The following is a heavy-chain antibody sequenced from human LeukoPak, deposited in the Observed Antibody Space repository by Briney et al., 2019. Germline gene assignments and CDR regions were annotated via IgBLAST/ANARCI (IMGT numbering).Heavy chain of an antibody. CDR1: GYTFTRYD. V-gene: IGHV1-8*01. CDR3: ARGRGTYDSSGFYPYYFDY. CDR2: MNPNSGNT. Sequence: ASVKVSCKASGYTFTRYDFNWLRQAFGQGLEWMGWMNPNSGNTAYAPKFQGRVTMTRDTSIGTAYMELSSLRSEDTAVYYCARGRGTYDSSGFYPYYFDYWGQGSLVTVSS. J-gene: IGHJ4*02. D-gene: IGHD3-22*01.